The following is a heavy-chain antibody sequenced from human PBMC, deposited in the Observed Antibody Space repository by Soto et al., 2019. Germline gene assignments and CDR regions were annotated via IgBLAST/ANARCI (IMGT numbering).Heavy chain of an antibody. J-gene: IGHJ5*02. CDR3: ARGRYGSGSQHTHKWFGL. CDR2: IGTAGDT. CDR1: GFIFSSHD. V-gene: IGHV3-13*04. D-gene: IGHD3-10*01. Sequence: EVQLVESGGGLVQPGGFRRLSCAAYGFIFSSHDTHWVGPATGKGLEWDSGIGTAGDTYYPDSVKGRLTSSRENVKNPSYVQMNSLRARDTAVYYCARGRYGSGSQHTHKWFGLWGHGTLVTVSS.